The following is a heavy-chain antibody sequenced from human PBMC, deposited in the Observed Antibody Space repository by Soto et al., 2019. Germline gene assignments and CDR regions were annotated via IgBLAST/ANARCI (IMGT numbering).Heavy chain of an antibody. D-gene: IGHD6-13*01. CDR2: IWYDGSNK. CDR1: GFTFSSYG. V-gene: IGHV3-33*01. J-gene: IGHJ6*02. Sequence: QVQLVESGGGVVQPVRSLRLSCAASGFTFSSYGMHWVRQAPGKGLEWVAVIWYDGSNKYYADSVKGRFTISRDNSKNTLYLQMNSLRAEDTAVYYCARDIAAAGTSYYYYGMDVWGQGTTVTVSS. CDR3: ARDIAAAGTSYYYYGMDV.